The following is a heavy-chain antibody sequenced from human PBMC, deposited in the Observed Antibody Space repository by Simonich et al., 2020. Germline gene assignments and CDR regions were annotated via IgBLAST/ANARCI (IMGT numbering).Heavy chain of an antibody. CDR3: ARDRNWGWFDP. Sequence: QVQLVESGGGVVQPGRSLRLSCAASGFTFSSLAMHWVRQAPGKGLGWVAVITYDGSNKYYADSVKGRFTISRDNAKNTLYLQMNSLRAEDTAVYYCARDRNWGWFDPWGQGTLVTVSS. J-gene: IGHJ5*02. D-gene: IGHD7-27*01. V-gene: IGHV3-30*07. CDR1: GFTFSSLA. CDR2: ITYDGSNK.